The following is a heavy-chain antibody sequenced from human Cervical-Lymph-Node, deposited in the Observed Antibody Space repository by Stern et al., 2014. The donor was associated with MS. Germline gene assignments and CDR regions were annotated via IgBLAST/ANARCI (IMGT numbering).Heavy chain of an antibody. CDR1: GYTFTSYA. D-gene: IGHD4-17*01. V-gene: IGHV1-3*01. CDR3: ARFLYGDRPYGMDV. J-gene: IGHJ6*02. Sequence: QVQLVQSGAEVKKPGASVKVSCKASGYTFTSYAMHWVRQAPGQRLEWMGWINAGNGNTKYSQKFQGRVTITRDTSASTAYMELSSLRSEDTAVYYGARFLYGDRPYGMDVWGQGTTVTVSS. CDR2: INAGNGNT.